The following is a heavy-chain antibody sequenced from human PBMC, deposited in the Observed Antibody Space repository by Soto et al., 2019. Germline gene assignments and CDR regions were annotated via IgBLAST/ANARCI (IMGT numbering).Heavy chain of an antibody. CDR1: GGSISSTNW. J-gene: IGHJ3*02. CDR3: AKGGSGSYSNAFDI. V-gene: IGHV4-39*01. Sequence: PSETLSLTCAVSGGSISSTNWWSWIRQPPGKGLEWIGSIYYSGSTYYNPSLKSRVTISVDTSKNQFSLKLSSVTAADTAVYYCAKGGSGSYSNAFDIWGQGTMVTVSS. D-gene: IGHD3-10*01. CDR2: IYYSGST.